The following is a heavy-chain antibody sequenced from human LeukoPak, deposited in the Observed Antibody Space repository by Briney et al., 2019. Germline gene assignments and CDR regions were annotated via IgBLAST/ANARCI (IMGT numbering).Heavy chain of an antibody. CDR1: TVNFSDYG. Sequence: GGSLRLSCAASTVNFSDYGMDWVRQAPGRGLEWVSTINPTGVRTYYADSVRGRFTTSRDNSKNTVFLQINSLRVEDTAIYYCARDQPHAASWFDPWGQGTLVTVSS. CDR3: ARDQPHAASWFDP. V-gene: IGHV3-23*01. D-gene: IGHD2-2*01. CDR2: INPTGVRT. J-gene: IGHJ5*02.